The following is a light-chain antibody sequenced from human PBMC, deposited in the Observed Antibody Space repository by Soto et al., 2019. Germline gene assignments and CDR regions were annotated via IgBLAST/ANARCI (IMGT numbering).Light chain of an antibody. Sequence: QSVLTQPPSVSGAPGQRVTIACTGSSSNIGAGFDVHWYQQLPGTAPKLLIYANKNRPSGVPDRFSGSKSGTSASLAITGLQAEDEADYYCQSYDSSLSGVVFGGGTKLTVL. CDR1: SSNIGAGFD. V-gene: IGLV1-40*01. J-gene: IGLJ2*01. CDR2: ANK. CDR3: QSYDSSLSGVV.